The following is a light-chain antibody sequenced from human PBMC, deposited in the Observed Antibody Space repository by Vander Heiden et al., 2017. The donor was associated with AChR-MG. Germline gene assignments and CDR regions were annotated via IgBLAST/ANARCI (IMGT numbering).Light chain of an antibody. CDR2: DDS. J-gene: IGLJ2*01. V-gene: IGLV3-21*02. Sequence: SYVLTQPPSASVAPGRTATITCGGNNIGSKSVHWYQQKLGQAPVLVVYDDSDRPSGIPARTSGSNSGNTATLTISRVEAGDEGDYYCQVWDSVSDPVVFGGGTKLTVL. CDR3: QVWDSVSDPVV. CDR1: NIGSKS.